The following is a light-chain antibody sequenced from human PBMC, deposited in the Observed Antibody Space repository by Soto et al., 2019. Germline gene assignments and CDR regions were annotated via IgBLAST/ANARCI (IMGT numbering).Light chain of an antibody. Sequence: DIQMTQSPSTLSGSVGPRVTITCRASQTISSWLAWYQQKPGKAPKLLIYKASTLKSGVPSRFSGSGSGTEFTLTISSLHPDDFATYSCQHYNSYSEAFGQG. V-gene: IGKV1-5*03. CDR3: QHYNSYSEA. CDR1: QTISSW. J-gene: IGKJ1*01. CDR2: KAS.